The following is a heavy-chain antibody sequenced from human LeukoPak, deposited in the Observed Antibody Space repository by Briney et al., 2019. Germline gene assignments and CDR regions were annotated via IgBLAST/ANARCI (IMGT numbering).Heavy chain of an antibody. V-gene: IGHV4-34*01. CDR2: IHYSGSS. Sequence: SETLSLTCAVYGGSFSGYYWSWIRQPPGKGLEWIASIHYSGSSYYNPSLKSRVTISVDTSKNQYSLKLSSVTAADTAVYYCARHSQWGVVEWTFDIWGQGTMVTVSS. D-gene: IGHD3-16*01. CDR3: ARHSQWGVVEWTFDI. CDR1: GGSFSGYY. J-gene: IGHJ3*02.